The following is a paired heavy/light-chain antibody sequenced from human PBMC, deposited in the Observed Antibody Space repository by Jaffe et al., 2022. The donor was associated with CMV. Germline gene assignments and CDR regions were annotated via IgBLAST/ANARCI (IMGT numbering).Light chain of an antibody. CDR1: QGISTS. CDR2: AAS. Sequence: DIQMTQSPSAMSASVGDRVTITCRASQGISTSLAWFQQKPGKVPKRLIYAASTLQSGVPSRFSGSGSGTEFTLTISSLQPEDFATYYCLQHNSYLWTFGQGTKVEIK. CDR3: LQHNSYLWT. V-gene: IGKV1-17*03. J-gene: IGKJ1*01.
Heavy chain of an antibody. CDR1: GYTFTTYG. D-gene: IGHD3-22*01. Sequence: QVQLVQSGAEVKKPGASVKVSCKASGYTFTTYGITWVRQAPGQGLEWVGWISAGDGDTNYAQKVQGRVSMTTDTSTTTAYLEVRSLISDDSAVYYCARAGLYYDSTGYPLLDYWGQGTLVTVSS. J-gene: IGHJ4*02. V-gene: IGHV1-18*01. CDR3: ARAGLYYDSTGYPLLDY. CDR2: ISAGDGDT.